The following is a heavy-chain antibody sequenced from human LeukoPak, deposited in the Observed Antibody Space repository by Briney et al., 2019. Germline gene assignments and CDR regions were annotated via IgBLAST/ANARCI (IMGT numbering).Heavy chain of an antibody. Sequence: GGSLRLYCAASGFTFSSYAMSWVRQAPGKGLEWVSAISGSGGSTYYADSVKGRFTISRDNSKNTLYLQMNSLRAEDTAVYYCVSLQLGDYYYYGMDVWGQGTTVTVSS. CDR2: ISGSGGST. J-gene: IGHJ6*02. D-gene: IGHD6-13*01. V-gene: IGHV3-23*01. CDR3: VSLQLGDYYYYGMDV. CDR1: GFTFSSYA.